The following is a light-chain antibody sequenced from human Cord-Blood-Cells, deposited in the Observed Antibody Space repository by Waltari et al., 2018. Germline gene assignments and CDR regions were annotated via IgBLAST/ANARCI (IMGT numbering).Light chain of an antibody. CDR2: KAS. J-gene: IGKJ2*03. CDR3: QQYNSYSPYS. Sequence: DIQMTQSPSTLSASVGHRVTIPCRASQSISSWLAWYQQKPGKAPKLLIYKASSFESGVPSRFSGSGSGTEFTLTISSLQPDDFATYYCQQYNSYSPYSFGQGTKLEIK. CDR1: QSISSW. V-gene: IGKV1-5*03.